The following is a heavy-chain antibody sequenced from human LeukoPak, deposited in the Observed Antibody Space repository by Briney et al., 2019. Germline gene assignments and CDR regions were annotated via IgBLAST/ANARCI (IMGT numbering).Heavy chain of an antibody. D-gene: IGHD1-26*01. CDR2: IWYDGSNK. Sequence: PGRSLRLSCAASGFTFTSYGMHWVRQAPGKGLEWVAVIWYDGSNKYYADSVKGRFTISRHNSKNTPYLQMNSLRAEDTAVDYCAKDHVGATDYWGQGTLVTVSS. J-gene: IGHJ4*02. CDR1: GFTFTSYG. CDR3: AKDHVGATDY. V-gene: IGHV3-33*06.